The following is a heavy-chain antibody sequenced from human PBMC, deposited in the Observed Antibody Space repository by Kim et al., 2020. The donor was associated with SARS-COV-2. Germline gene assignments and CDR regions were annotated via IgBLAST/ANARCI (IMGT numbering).Heavy chain of an antibody. CDR3: ARGPVLRYFDWLLSHYFDY. J-gene: IGHJ4*02. Sequence: SRVTISVDTSKNQFSLKLSSVTAADTAVYYCARGPVLRYFDWLLSHYFDYWGQGTLVTVSS. D-gene: IGHD3-9*01. V-gene: IGHV4-39*01.